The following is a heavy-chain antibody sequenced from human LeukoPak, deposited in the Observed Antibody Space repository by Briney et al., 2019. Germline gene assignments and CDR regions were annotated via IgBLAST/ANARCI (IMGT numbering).Heavy chain of an antibody. Sequence: GGSLRLSCAASGFPFNHYAMTWVRQAPGKGPEWVSSISNGGDGTFYADSVKGRFTISRDNSKNTVYLQMNSLRADDTAVYYCAKDLLFFVVVTAHWYFDLWGRGTLVTVSS. CDR3: AKDLLFFVVVTAHWYFDL. CDR1: GFPFNHYA. V-gene: IGHV3-23*01. CDR2: ISNGGDGT. J-gene: IGHJ2*01. D-gene: IGHD2-21*02.